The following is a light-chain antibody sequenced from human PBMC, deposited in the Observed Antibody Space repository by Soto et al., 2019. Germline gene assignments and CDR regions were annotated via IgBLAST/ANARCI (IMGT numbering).Light chain of an antibody. CDR3: CSYAGSFVV. CDR2: DIS. V-gene: IGLV2-11*01. CDR1: SSDVGGYNY. J-gene: IGLJ2*01. Sequence: QSVLTQPRSVSGSPGQSVTISCTGISSDVGGYNYVSWYQQHPGKAPKLMIYDISKRPSGVPDRFSGSKSGNTASLTISRLQAEDEADYYCCSYAGSFVVFGGGTKLTGL.